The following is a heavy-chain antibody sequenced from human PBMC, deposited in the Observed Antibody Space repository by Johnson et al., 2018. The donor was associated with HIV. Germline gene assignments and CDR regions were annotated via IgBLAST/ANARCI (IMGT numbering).Heavy chain of an antibody. D-gene: IGHD3-22*01. CDR2: INWNGGST. Sequence: VQLVESGGGVVRPGGSLRISCAASGFTFDDYGMSWVRQAPGKGLEWVSGINWNGGSTAYADSVKGRFTISRDNARNSMYLQMNSLRVEDTALYYCARVRTGDSSGYHDAFDIWGQGTMVIVSS. CDR3: ARVRTGDSSGYHDAFDI. J-gene: IGHJ3*02. V-gene: IGHV3-20*04. CDR1: GFTFDDYG.